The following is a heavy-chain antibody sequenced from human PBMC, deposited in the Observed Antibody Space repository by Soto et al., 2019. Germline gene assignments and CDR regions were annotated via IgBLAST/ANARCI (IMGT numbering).Heavy chain of an antibody. CDR3: ARGSGWYFH. CDR1: GDFISGSS. D-gene: IGHD6-19*01. V-gene: IGHV4-59*01. J-gene: IGHJ4*02. CDR2: MYFSGST. Sequence: PSETLSVTCTVSGDFISGSSWSWSRQPPGKGLEWIAYMYFSGSTNYNPSLKSRVTISVDTSKNQFSLKLSSVTAADTAVYYCARGSGWYFHWGQGTLVTVS.